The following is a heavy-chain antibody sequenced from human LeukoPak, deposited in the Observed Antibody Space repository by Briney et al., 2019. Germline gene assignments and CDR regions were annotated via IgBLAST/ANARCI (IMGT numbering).Heavy chain of an antibody. D-gene: IGHD5-18*01. J-gene: IGHJ4*02. CDR1: GGSFSGYY. V-gene: IGHV4-34*01. Sequence: PSETLSLTCAVYGGSFSGYYWSWIRQPPGKGLEWIGEINHSGSTNYNPSLKSRVTISVDTSKNQFSLKLSSVTAADTAVYYCARRGYSYGLAFFDYWGQGTLVTVSS. CDR2: INHSGST. CDR3: ARRGYSYGLAFFDY.